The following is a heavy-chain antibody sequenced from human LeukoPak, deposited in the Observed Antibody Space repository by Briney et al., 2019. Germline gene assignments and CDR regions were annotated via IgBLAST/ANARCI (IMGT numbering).Heavy chain of an antibody. V-gene: IGHV4-34*01. J-gene: IGHJ5*02. CDR1: GGSFSGYY. Sequence: PETLSLTCAVYGGSFSGYYWSWIRQPPGQGLEWIGEINHSGSTNYNPSLKSRGTLPVDTSKNQFTLKLSSVTAADTAVYYCARVGEGRGIYYYGSGSYFDCFDPWGQGTLVTVSS. CDR2: INHSGST. CDR3: ARVGEGRGIYYYGSGSYFDCFDP. D-gene: IGHD3-10*01.